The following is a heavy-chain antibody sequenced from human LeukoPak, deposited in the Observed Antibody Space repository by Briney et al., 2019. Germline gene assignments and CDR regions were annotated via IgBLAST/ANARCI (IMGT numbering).Heavy chain of an antibody. CDR2: ISSSSSYI. J-gene: IGHJ4*02. D-gene: IGHD5-12*01. CDR3: ARGTQDSGYAGGLFDY. Sequence: KTGGSLRLSCAASGFTFSSYGMNWVRQAPGKGLEWVSSISSSSSYIYYADSVKGRFTISRDNAKNSLYLQMNSLRAEDTAVYYCARGTQDSGYAGGLFDYWGQGTLVTVSS. CDR1: GFTFSSYG. V-gene: IGHV3-21*01.